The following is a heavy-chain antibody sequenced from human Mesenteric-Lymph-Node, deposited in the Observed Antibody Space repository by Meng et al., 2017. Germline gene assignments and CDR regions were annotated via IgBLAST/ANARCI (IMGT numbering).Heavy chain of an antibody. CDR3: AKGPQSGDAMDV. CDR2: ISWNRGRI. V-gene: IGHV3-9*01. Sequence: GGSRRLSCAASGFSFDDYARHWARQAPGKGLGWVSGISWNRGRIAYADAVKGRFTISRDNAKNSLYLQMNSLRGEDTSLYYCAKGPQSGDAMDVWGQGTMVTVSS. D-gene: IGHD1-26*01. CDR1: GFSFDDYA. J-gene: IGHJ6*02.